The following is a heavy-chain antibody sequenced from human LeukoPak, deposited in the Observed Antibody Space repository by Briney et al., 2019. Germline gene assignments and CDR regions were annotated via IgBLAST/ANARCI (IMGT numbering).Heavy chain of an antibody. D-gene: IGHD3-22*01. CDR3: AIEGSSGTDY. V-gene: IGHV4-34*01. Sequence: SETLSLTCAVYGGSFSGYYWSWIRQPPGKGLEWIGEINHSGSTNYNPSLKSRVTISVDTSKNQFSLKLSSVTAADTAVYCCAIEGSSGTDYWGQGTLVTVSS. CDR2: INHSGST. CDR1: GGSFSGYY. J-gene: IGHJ4*02.